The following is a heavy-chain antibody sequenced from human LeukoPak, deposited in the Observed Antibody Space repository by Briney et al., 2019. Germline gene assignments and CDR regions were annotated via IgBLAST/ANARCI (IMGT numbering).Heavy chain of an antibody. CDR2: IKQDGSEK. V-gene: IGHV3-7*01. CDR3: ARTGSVRSGVPFDY. J-gene: IGHJ4*02. CDR1: GFTFSSYW. D-gene: IGHD3-10*01. Sequence: PGGSLRLSCAASGFTFSSYWMSWVRQAPGKGLEWVANIKQDGSEKYYVDSVKGRFTISRDNAKNSLYLQMNSLRAEDTAVYYCARTGSVRSGVPFDYWGQGTLVTVSS.